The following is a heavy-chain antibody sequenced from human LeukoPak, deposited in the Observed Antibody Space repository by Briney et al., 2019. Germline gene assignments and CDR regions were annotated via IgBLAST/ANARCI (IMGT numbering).Heavy chain of an antibody. V-gene: IGHV1-3*01. Sequence: ASVKVSCKASQYAFTDYAVHWVRQAPGQRLEWMGWINAGNGKTKYSQSFQGRITITRDTSATTAYMELSSLRSEDTAVYYCARDYYYYGMDVWGQGTTVTVSS. CDR2: INAGNGKT. J-gene: IGHJ6*02. CDR3: ARDYYYYGMDV. CDR1: QYAFTDYA.